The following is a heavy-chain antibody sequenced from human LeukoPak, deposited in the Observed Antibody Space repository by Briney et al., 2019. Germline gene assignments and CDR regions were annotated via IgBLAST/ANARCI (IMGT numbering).Heavy chain of an antibody. D-gene: IGHD3-3*01. J-gene: IGHJ4*02. V-gene: IGHV4-34*01. CDR2: INHSGST. Sequence: SSETGSLTCAVYDGSFSGYYWSWVRQPPGKGLEWIGEINHSGSTNYNPSLKSRVTISLDTSKSQFSLKVRYVTAADTAVYYCARGLNDSWTGENYWGQGVLVTVSA. CDR1: DGSFSGYY. CDR3: ARGLNDSWTGENY.